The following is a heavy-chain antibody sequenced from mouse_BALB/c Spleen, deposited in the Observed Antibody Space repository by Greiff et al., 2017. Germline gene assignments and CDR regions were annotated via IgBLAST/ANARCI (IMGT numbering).Heavy chain of an antibody. CDR1: GFNIKDTY. D-gene: IGHD2-10*01. CDR3: ARSTYYGYFDV. CDR2: IDPANGNT. J-gene: IGHJ1*01. V-gene: IGHV14-3*02. Sequence: EVKLQQSGAELVKPGASVKLSCTASGFNIKDTYMHWVKQRPEQGLEWIGRIDPANGNTKYDPKFQGKATITADTSSNTAYLQLSSLTSEDTAVYYCARSTYYGYFDVWGAGTTVTVSS.